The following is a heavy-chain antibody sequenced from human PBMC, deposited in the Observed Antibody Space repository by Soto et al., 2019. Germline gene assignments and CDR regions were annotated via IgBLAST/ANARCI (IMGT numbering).Heavy chain of an antibody. CDR1: GFSLSTSGVG. CDR2: IYWSGDK. Sequence: AGPTLVNPTQTLTPTCTFSGFSLSTSGVGVGWIRQPPGKALEWLALIYWSGDKRYSPSLQGRSTITKDTSKNQVVLTMTNVDPVDTATYYCAHRARAAPTEGGGYFDFWGQGAPVPVSS. V-gene: IGHV2-5*01. CDR3: AHRARAAPTEGGGYFDF. J-gene: IGHJ4*02. D-gene: IGHD2-15*01.